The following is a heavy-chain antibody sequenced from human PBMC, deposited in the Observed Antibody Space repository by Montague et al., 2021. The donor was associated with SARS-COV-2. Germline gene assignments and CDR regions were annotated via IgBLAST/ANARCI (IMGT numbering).Heavy chain of an antibody. D-gene: IGHD3-22*01. J-gene: IGHJ4*02. Sequence: SETLSLTCTVSGGSISSYYRSWIRQPPGKGLEWFGYIFYSGSTNYNPSLKSRVTISVDTSKNQFSLKLSSVTAADTAVYYCARIWYSSGYQGIYYFDYWGQGTLGTVS. CDR1: GGSISSYY. CDR3: ARIWYSSGYQGIYYFDY. V-gene: IGHV4-59*01. CDR2: IFYSGST.